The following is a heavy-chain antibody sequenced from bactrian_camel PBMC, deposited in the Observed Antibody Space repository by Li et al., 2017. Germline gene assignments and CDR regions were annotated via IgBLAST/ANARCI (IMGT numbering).Heavy chain of an antibody. Sequence: HVQLVESGGGSVQAGGSLRLSCANAGRTSVYYRVAWFRQGPGKDREAVAAMTGGARTTNYGKFASGRFTIPQERTKRTLHLQMNALKPDDTAMYYCAAKSASACGWFANYNLWGQGTQVTVS. J-gene: IGHJ4*01. CDR3: AAKSASACGWFANYNL. CDR1: GRTSVYYR. D-gene: IGHD2*01. V-gene: IGHV3-3*01. CDR2: MTGGARTT.